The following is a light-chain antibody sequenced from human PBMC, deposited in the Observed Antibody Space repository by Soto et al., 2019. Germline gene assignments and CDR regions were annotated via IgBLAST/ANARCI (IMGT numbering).Light chain of an antibody. CDR1: QSVSSY. CDR3: QQRSNWPIT. J-gene: IGKJ5*01. V-gene: IGKV3-11*01. Sequence: EIVLTQSPSTLSLSPGERATLSCGASQSVSSYLAWYQQKPGQAPRLLIYDASNRATGIPARFSGSGSGTDFTLTISSLEPEDFAVYYCQQRSNWPITFGQGTLLE. CDR2: DAS.